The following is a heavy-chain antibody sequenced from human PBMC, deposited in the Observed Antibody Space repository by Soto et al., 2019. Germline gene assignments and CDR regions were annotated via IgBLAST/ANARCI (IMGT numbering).Heavy chain of an antibody. CDR1: CGSISDYC. J-gene: IGHJ4*02. CDR3: ARDLPHSYSVYYFAF. D-gene: IGHD1-26*01. CDR2: IYSSGST. Sequence: SEILSLTYTVSCGSISDYCWNWIRQSPGKGLEWIGYIYSSGSTHYNPSLQNRVTISIDTSKNQVSLKVNSVTAADTAVYYFARDLPHSYSVYYFAFWVQGTPVIV. V-gene: IGHV4-59*01.